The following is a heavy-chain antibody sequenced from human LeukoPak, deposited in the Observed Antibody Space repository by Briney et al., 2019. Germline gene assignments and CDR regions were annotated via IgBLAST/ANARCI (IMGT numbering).Heavy chain of an antibody. V-gene: IGHV3-21*04. Sequence: GGSLRLSCAASGFTFSSYSMNWVRQAPGKGLEWVSSISSSSYIYYADSVKGWFTISRDNSKNTLYLQMNSLRAEDTAVYYCAKDDIVATIYLRGDDAFDIWGQGTMVTVSS. CDR1: GFTFSSYS. CDR2: ISSSSYI. CDR3: AKDDIVATIYLRGDDAFDI. J-gene: IGHJ3*02. D-gene: IGHD5-12*01.